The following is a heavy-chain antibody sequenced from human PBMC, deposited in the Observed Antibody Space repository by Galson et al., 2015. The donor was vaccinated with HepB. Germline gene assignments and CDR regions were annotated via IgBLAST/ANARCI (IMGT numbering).Heavy chain of an antibody. Sequence: PALVKPTQTLTLTCTFSGLSLSTSGVGVGWIRQPPGKALEWLALIYWNDDKRYSPSLKSRLTITKDTSKNQVVLTMTNMDPVDTATYYCAHTHWEWGSYRLWGWFDPWGQGTLVTVSS. CDR2: IYWNDDK. D-gene: IGHD3-16*02. J-gene: IGHJ5*02. CDR1: GLSLSTSGVG. CDR3: AHTHWEWGSYRLWGWFDP. V-gene: IGHV2-5*01.